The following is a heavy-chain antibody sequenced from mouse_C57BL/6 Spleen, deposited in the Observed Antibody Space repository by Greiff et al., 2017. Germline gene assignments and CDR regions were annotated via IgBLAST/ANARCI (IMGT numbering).Heavy chain of an antibody. Sequence: VQLQQSGPELAKPGASVKMSCKASGYTFTDYNMHWVKQSNGKRLEWIGYINPNNGGTSYNQKFKGKATLTVNKSSSTAYMALRSLTSEDSAVYYCAISLPPWFAYWGQGTLVTVSA. V-gene: IGHV1-22*01. CDR3: AISLPPWFAY. J-gene: IGHJ3*01. CDR2: INPNNGGT. D-gene: IGHD2-12*01. CDR1: GYTFTDYN.